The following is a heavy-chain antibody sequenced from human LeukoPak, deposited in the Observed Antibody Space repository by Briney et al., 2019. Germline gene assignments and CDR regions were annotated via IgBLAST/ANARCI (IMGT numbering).Heavy chain of an antibody. J-gene: IGHJ4*02. D-gene: IGHD6-13*01. V-gene: IGHV1-24*01. Sequence: GASVKVSCKVSGYTLTELSMHWVRQAPGKGLEWMGGFDPEDGETIYAQKFQGRVTMTEDTSTDTAYMELSSLRSEDTAVYYCGVWLAAGRYFGYWGQGTLVTVSS. CDR2: FDPEDGET. CDR3: GVWLAAGRYFGY. CDR1: GYTLTELS.